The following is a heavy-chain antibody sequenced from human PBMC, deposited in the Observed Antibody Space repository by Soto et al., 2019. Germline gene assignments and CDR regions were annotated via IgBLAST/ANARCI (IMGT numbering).Heavy chain of an antibody. CDR3: ARHCPRTYGGGDHFDY. J-gene: IGHJ4*02. D-gene: IGHD2-21*02. CDR1: AGSISSSSYY. Sequence: QLQLQESGPGLVKPSETLSLTCTVSAGSISSSSYYWGWIRQPPGKGLEWIGSIYYSGSTYYNPSLTSRVTISVDTSKNQFSLKLCSVTAADTAAYDCARHCPRTYGGGDHFDYCGQATMVIVSS. CDR2: IYYSGST. V-gene: IGHV4-39*01.